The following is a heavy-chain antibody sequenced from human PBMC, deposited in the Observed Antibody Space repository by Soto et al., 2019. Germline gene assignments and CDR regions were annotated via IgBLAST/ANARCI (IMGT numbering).Heavy chain of an antibody. J-gene: IGHJ5*02. V-gene: IGHV3-48*01. CDR1: GFTFSSYS. D-gene: IGHD3-10*01. Sequence: EVQLVESGGGLVQPGGSLRLSCAASGFTFSSYSMNWVRQAPGKGLEWVSYISSSSSTIYYADSVKGRFTISRDNAKNSLYLQMNSLRAEDTAVYYCARGPKPMVRGAGERYNWFDPCGQGTLVTVSS. CDR3: ARGPKPMVRGAGERYNWFDP. CDR2: ISSSSSTI.